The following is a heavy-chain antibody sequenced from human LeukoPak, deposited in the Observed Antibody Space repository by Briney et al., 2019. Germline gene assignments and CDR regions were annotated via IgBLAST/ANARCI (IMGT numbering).Heavy chain of an antibody. CDR3: VKDRTGTYTLDY. V-gene: IGHV3-30-3*01. D-gene: IGHD3-10*01. J-gene: IGHJ4*02. CDR1: GFTFSNYA. CDR2: ISDDGSRQ. Sequence: GGSLRLSCAATGFTFSNYAIHWGRQAPGKGLECVAFISDDGSRQHYADSVKGRFTISRDNSKNTLNLQMNSLRAEDTAVYYCVKDRTGTYTLDYWGQGTLVTVSS.